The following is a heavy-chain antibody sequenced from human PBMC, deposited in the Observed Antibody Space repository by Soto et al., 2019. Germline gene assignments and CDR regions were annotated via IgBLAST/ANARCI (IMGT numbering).Heavy chain of an antibody. V-gene: IGHV1-69*13. Sequence: SVKVSCKASGGTFSSYAISWVRQAPGQGLEWMGGIIPIFGAANYAQKFQGRVTITADESTSTAYMELSSLRSEDTAVYYCALGYCSSTSCHNYYYYGMDVWGQGTTVTVSS. J-gene: IGHJ6*02. D-gene: IGHD2-2*02. CDR3: ALGYCSSTSCHNYYYYGMDV. CDR2: IIPIFGAA. CDR1: GGTFSSYA.